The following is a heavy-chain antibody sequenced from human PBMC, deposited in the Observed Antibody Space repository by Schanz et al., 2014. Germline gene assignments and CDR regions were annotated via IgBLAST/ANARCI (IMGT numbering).Heavy chain of an antibody. CDR1: GLNFDYYG. D-gene: IGHD2-8*01. V-gene: IGHV3-33*01. CDR3: ASGGYCTNGVCNGGRNWFDP. J-gene: IGHJ5*02. Sequence: QVQLVESGGGVVQPGRSLRLSCATSGLNFDYYGMNWVRQAPGKGLEWVANIGYDGSEKYYVDSVKGRFTISRDNSKNTLYLQINSLRAEDTAVYYCASGGYCTNGVCNGGRNWFDPWGQGTLVTVSS. CDR2: IGYDGSEK.